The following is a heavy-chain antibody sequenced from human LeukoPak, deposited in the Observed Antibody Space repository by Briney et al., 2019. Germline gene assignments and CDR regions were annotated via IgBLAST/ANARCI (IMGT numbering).Heavy chain of an antibody. Sequence: SETLSLTCTVSGGSISSTNYYWGWIRQPPGKGLEWIGSIYYSGSTYYNPSLKSRVTISVDTSKNHFSLKLSSVTAADTAVYYCARGDDGYNLGDYYYYYYMDVWGKGTTVTVSS. D-gene: IGHD5-24*01. V-gene: IGHV4-39*02. J-gene: IGHJ6*03. CDR3: ARGDDGYNLGDYYYYYYMDV. CDR1: GGSISSTNYY. CDR2: IYYSGST.